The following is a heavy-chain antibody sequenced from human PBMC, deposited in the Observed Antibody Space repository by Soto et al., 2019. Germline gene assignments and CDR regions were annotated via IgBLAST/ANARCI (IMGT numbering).Heavy chain of an antibody. CDR2: INHSGST. CDR1: GGSFVGYY. D-gene: IGHD3-3*01. CDR3: ARGLTIFGVVIHYYYGMDV. J-gene: IGHJ6*02. V-gene: IGHV4-34*01. Sequence: PETLSLTCAVYGGSFVGYYCIFIRHPPLKWLEWIGEINHSGSTNYNPSLKSRVTISVDTSKNQFSLKLSSVTAADTAVYYCARGLTIFGVVIHYYYGMDVWGQGTTVTVSS.